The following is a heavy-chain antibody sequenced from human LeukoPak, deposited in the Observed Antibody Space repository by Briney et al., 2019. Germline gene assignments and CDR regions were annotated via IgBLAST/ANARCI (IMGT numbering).Heavy chain of an antibody. CDR1: GGSISSGSYY. D-gene: IGHD3-10*01. J-gene: IGHJ6*02. Sequence: PSETLSLTCTVSGGSISSGSYYWSWIRQPAGKGLEWIGRIYTSGSTNYNPSLKSRVTISVDTSKNQFSLKLSSVTAADTAVYYCAREVYYYDSGMEGYYYYGMDVWGQGTTVTVSS. CDR3: AREVYYYDSGMEGYYYYGMDV. V-gene: IGHV4-61*02. CDR2: IYTSGST.